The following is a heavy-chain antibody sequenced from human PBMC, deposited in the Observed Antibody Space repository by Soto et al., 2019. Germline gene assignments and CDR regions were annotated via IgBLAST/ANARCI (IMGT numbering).Heavy chain of an antibody. J-gene: IGHJ3*02. D-gene: IGHD1-26*01. Sequence: EVQLVESGGGLVQPGGSLRLSCAASGVSISNDWMHWVRQAPGKGLVWVSHISPDGSIPNYADSVKGRFTISRDNAKSTLYLQMNSLTAEDTAVYYCAKEWSAYDIWGQGTVVTVSS. CDR1: GVSISNDW. CDR3: AKEWSAYDI. CDR2: ISPDGSIP. V-gene: IGHV3-74*01.